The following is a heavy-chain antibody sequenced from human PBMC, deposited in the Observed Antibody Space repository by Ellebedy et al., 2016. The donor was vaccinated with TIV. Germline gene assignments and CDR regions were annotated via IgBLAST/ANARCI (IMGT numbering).Heavy chain of an antibody. V-gene: IGHV3-30*18. Sequence: GESLKISCAASGFTISSDGMHWVRQAPGKGLEWVAIISYDGSNKYYADSVNGRFTISRDNSKNTLYLQMNSLRAEDTAVYYCAKDSTDITMIVVVILDYWGQGTLVTVSS. CDR1: GFTISSDG. J-gene: IGHJ4*02. CDR3: AKDSTDITMIVVVILDY. D-gene: IGHD3-22*01. CDR2: ISYDGSNK.